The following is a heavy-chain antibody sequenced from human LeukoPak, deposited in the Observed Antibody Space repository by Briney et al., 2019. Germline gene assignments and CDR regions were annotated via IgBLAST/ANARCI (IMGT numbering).Heavy chain of an antibody. CDR3: ARGGIAPPNDAFDI. CDR1: GFTFSSYG. V-gene: IGHV3-30*12. Sequence: PGGSLRLSCAASGFTFSSYGMHWVRQAPGKGLEWVAVISYDGSKKYYADSVKGRFTISRDNSKNTLYLQMNSLRAEDTAVYYCARGGIAPPNDAFDIWGQGTMVTVSS. J-gene: IGHJ3*02. D-gene: IGHD1-26*01. CDR2: ISYDGSKK.